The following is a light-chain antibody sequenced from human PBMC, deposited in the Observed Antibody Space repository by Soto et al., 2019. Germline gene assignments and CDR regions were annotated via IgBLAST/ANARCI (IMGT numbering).Light chain of an antibody. CDR3: PHYYNNPFT. J-gene: IGKJ3*01. Sequence: DIVMTQSPDSLAVSLGERATINCKSSQSVLYSSNNKNYLAWYQQKPGQPPKLLIYWASTRESGVPDRFSASGSGTDFPLTISSLQAEDGAVYYCPHYYNNPFTFGPGTKVYIK. V-gene: IGKV4-1*01. CDR1: QSVLYSSNNKNY. CDR2: WAS.